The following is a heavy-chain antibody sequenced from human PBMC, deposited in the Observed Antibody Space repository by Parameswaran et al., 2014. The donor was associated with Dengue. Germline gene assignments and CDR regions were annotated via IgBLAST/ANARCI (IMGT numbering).Heavy chain of an antibody. CDR1: GGSFSGYY. CDR3: AREKGGRYYYYYGMDV. Sequence: SETLSLTCAVYGGSFSGYYWSWIRQPPGKGLEWIGEINHSGSTNYNPSLKSRVTISVDTSKNQFSLKLSSVTAADTAVYYCAREKGGRYYYYYGMDVWGQGTTVTVSS. V-gene: IGHV4-34*01. CDR2: INHSGST. J-gene: IGHJ6*01.